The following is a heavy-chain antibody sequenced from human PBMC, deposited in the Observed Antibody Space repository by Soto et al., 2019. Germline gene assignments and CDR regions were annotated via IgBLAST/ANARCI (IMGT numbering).Heavy chain of an antibody. D-gene: IGHD3-3*01. CDR1: GFTFSING. CDR3: AKDLTSYEY. CDR2: ITAGGENT. J-gene: IGHJ4*02. V-gene: IGHV3-23*01. Sequence: GGSLRLSCVASGFTFSINGMTWVRQAPGMGLEWVSGITAGGENTNYADSERGRFIISRDNPRNILYLQMNSLGADDTAIYYCAKDLTSYEYWGQGTVVTVSS.